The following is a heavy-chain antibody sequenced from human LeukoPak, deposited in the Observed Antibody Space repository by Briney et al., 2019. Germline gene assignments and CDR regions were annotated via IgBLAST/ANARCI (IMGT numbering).Heavy chain of an antibody. CDR2: ISGSGGST. Sequence: GGSLRLSCAASGFTFSSYAMSWVRQAPGKGLEWVSAISGSGGSTYYADSVKGRFTISRDNSKNTLYLQMNSLKTEDTAVYYCTTESRQLWISSPIDYWGQGTLVTVSS. CDR1: GFTFSSYA. J-gene: IGHJ4*02. V-gene: IGHV3-23*01. D-gene: IGHD5-18*01. CDR3: TTESRQLWISSPIDY.